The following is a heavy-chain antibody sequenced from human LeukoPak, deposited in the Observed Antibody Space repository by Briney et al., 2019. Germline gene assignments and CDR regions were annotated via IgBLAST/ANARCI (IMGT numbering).Heavy chain of an antibody. V-gene: IGHV3-64*01. J-gene: IGHJ4*02. Sequence: GGSLRLSCAASGFTFSSYGMHWVRQAPGKGLEYVSAISSNGGSTYYANSVKGRFTISRDNSKNTLYLQMGSLRAEDMAVYYCARDFGGWCYFDYWGQGTLVTVSS. CDR3: ARDFGGWCYFDY. D-gene: IGHD6-19*01. CDR2: ISSNGGST. CDR1: GFTFSSYG.